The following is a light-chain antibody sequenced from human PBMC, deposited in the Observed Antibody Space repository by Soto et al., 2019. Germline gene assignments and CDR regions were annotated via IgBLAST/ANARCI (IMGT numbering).Light chain of an antibody. Sequence: EIVLTQSPGTLSLSPGERATLSCRASQSVSSSYLAWYQQKPGQAPRLLIYDASSRATGIPDRFSGSGSGTDFTLTISRLEPEEFAVYFCQQYGSSPYTFGQGTKLEIK. CDR1: QSVSSSY. J-gene: IGKJ2*01. V-gene: IGKV3-20*01. CDR2: DAS. CDR3: QQYGSSPYT.